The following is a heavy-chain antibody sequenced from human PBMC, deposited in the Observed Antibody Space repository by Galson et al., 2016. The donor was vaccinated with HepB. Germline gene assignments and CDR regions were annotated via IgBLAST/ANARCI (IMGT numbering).Heavy chain of an antibody. V-gene: IGHV1-69*10. J-gene: IGHJ2*01. Sequence: SVKVSCKASGGAFTNHVVTWLRQAPGQGLEWMGGIIPTLDLLKTAQRLRDRVTITADKSTNTVYLELRRLTSDDTATYYCARGPDLQIVLYFGLWGRGTLVTVSS. CDR3: ARGPDLQIVLYFGL. D-gene: IGHD5/OR15-5a*01. CDR1: GGAFTNHV. CDR2: IIPTLDLL.